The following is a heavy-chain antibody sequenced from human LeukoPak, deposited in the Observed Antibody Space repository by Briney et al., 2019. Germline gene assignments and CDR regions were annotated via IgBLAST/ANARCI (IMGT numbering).Heavy chain of an antibody. CDR1: GFTFSDYY. CDR3: ARDFIGTSYGAKRSGYFDL. J-gene: IGHJ2*01. V-gene: IGHV3-11*01. D-gene: IGHD4-17*01. CDR2: ISSSGSTI. Sequence: PGGSLRLSCAASGFTFSDYYMSWIRQAPGKGLEWISYISSSGSTIYYADSVKGRFTISRDNAKNSLYLQMNSQRAEDTAVYYCARDFIGTSYGAKRSGYFDLWGRGTLVTVSS.